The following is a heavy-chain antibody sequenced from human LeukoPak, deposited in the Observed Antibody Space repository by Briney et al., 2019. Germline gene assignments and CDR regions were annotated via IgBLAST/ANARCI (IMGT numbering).Heavy chain of an antibody. D-gene: IGHD6-19*01. Sequence: PGGSLRLSCAASGFTFSSYAMSWVRQAPGKGLGWVSAISGSGGSTYYADSVKGRFTISRDNSKNTLYLQMNSLRAEDTAVYYCAKGVFSSGWYKGAFDIWGQGTMVTVSS. CDR3: AKGVFSSGWYKGAFDI. CDR2: ISGSGGST. CDR1: GFTFSSYA. V-gene: IGHV3-23*01. J-gene: IGHJ3*02.